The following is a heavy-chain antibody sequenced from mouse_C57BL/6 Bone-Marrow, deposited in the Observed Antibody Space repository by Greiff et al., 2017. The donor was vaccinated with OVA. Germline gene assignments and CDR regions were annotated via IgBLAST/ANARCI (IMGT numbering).Heavy chain of an antibody. D-gene: IGHD2-2*01. CDR3: ARAWNGYYFDY. CDR1: GYSITSGYD. V-gene: IGHV3-1*01. Sequence: EVNLVESGPGMVKPSQSLSLTCTVTGYSITSGYDWHWIRHFPGNKLEWMGYISYSGSTNYNPSLKSRISITHDTSKNHFFLKLNSVTTEDTATYYCARAWNGYYFDYWGQGTTLTVSS. J-gene: IGHJ2*01. CDR2: ISYSGST.